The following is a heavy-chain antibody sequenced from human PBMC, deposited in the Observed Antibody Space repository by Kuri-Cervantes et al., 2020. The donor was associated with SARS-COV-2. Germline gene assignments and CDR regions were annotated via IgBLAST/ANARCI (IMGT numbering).Heavy chain of an antibody. J-gene: IGHJ6*03. D-gene: IGHD6-13*01. CDR1: GFTFSSYE. CDR3: AKEGIAATGDYSYYYYVDV. V-gene: IGHV3-23*01. CDR2: ISGSGGST. Sequence: GESLKISCAASGFTFSSYEMNWVRQAPGKGLEWVSAISGSGGSTYYADSVKGRVTISRDNSKKMMFLQMNSLRAEDTAVYYCAKEGIAATGDYSYYYYVDVWGKGTTVTFSS.